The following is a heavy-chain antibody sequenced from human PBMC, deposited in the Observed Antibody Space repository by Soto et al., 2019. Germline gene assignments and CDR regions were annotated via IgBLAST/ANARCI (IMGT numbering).Heavy chain of an antibody. Sequence: PGGSLRLSCAAAGFTFKNYDMNWVRQAPGKGLEWISRITTSGGSTWYADSVRGRFTISRDNAKNSLDLQMNSLTAADSAIYHCVRDNGGMDVWGPGTTVTVSS. CDR3: VRDNGGMDV. J-gene: IGHJ6*02. CDR2: ITTSGGST. CDR1: GFTFKNYD. V-gene: IGHV3-48*03.